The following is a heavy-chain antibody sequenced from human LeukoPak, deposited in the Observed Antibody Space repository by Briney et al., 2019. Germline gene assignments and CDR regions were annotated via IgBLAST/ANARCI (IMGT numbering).Heavy chain of an antibody. CDR1: GYTFTNYY. Sequence: ASVKVSCKASGYTFTNYYLHWVRQAPGQGPEWMGIIDPGGGTTRYTQKFQDRVTMTTDKSTSTAYMELSSLRSEDTAVYYCARAPAAAGTQTSGRFDPWGQGTLVTVSS. CDR3: ARAPAAAGTQTSGRFDP. J-gene: IGHJ5*02. V-gene: IGHV1-46*01. CDR2: IDPGGGTT. D-gene: IGHD6-13*01.